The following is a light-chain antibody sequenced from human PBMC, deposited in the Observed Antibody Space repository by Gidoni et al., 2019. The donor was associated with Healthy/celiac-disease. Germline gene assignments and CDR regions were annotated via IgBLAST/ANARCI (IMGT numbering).Light chain of an antibody. V-gene: IGKV1-5*03. CDR1: QSISSW. Sequence: IQITMSPSTLSASVGVRVTITFRASQSISSWLDWYQQKPGTATKLLIYNASSLESGVASRCSGSGSGTEFTLTISSLQPDDFATYYCQQYNSYSGYTFGQGTKLEIK. CDR2: NAS. J-gene: IGKJ2*01. CDR3: QQYNSYSGYT.